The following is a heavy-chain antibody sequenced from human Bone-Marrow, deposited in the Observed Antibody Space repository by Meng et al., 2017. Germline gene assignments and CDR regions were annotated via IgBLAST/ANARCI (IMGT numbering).Heavy chain of an antibody. J-gene: IGHJ4*02. D-gene: IGHD2-15*01. V-gene: IGHV1-2*06. CDR3: ARAVRDIVVVVAAFPLDY. CDR1: GYTFTGYY. CDR2: INPNSGGT. Sequence: ASVKVSCKASGYTFTGYYMHWVRQAPGQGLEWMRRINPNSGGTNYAQKFQGRVTMTRDTSISTAYMELSRLRSDDTAVYYCARAVRDIVVVVAAFPLDYWGQGTLVTVSS.